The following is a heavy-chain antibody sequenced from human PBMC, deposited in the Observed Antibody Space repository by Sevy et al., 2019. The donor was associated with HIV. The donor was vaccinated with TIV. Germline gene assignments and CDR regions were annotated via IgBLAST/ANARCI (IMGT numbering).Heavy chain of an antibody. D-gene: IGHD1-1*01. J-gene: IGHJ4*02. CDR3: TRWKGAQSIFDY. V-gene: IGHV3-49*04. Sequence: GGSLRLSCTGSGFTFGDIPLGWVGQRQGKGLEGEAFFNTKAYGGKLDDPATEKGGFSISWDVSKSIAHLQMNDLKTEDTAIYYCTRWKGAQSIFDYWGQGALVTVSS. CDR2: FNTKAYGGKL. CDR1: GFTFGDIP.